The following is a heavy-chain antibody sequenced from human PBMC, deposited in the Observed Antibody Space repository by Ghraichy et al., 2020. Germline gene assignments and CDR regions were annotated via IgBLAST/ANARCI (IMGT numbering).Heavy chain of an antibody. D-gene: IGHD6-19*01. CDR2: IDYNGGP. J-gene: IGHJ4*02. CDR3: PRRIAVAGTGGFDY. Sequence: SETLSLTCTVSGGSISSSSYYWGWLRQPPGKELEWIGCIDYNGGPYYNPSLQSRVTISVDTSKNQFYLKLSSVTAADTAVYYCPRRIAVAGTGGFDYWGQGNLVTVSP. CDR1: GGSISSSSYY. V-gene: IGHV4-39*01.